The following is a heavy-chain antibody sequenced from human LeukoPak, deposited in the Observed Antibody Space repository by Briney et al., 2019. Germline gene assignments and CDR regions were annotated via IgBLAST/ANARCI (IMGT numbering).Heavy chain of an antibody. J-gene: IGHJ6*03. CDR1: GGSISSYY. V-gene: IGHV4-4*07. CDR3: ARVTWGTFYYMDV. D-gene: IGHD7-27*01. CDR2: IYAAGST. Sequence: SETLSLTCTVSGGSISSYYWSWIRQPAGKGLEWIGRIYAAGSTTYNPSLKSRVTMSVDTSKNQVSLKLDSVTAADTAMYCCARVTWGTFYYMDVWGKGTTVTVSS.